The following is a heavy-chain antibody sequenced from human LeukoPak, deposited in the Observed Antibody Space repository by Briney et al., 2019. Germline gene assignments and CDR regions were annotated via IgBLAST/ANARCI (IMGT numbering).Heavy chain of an antibody. D-gene: IGHD3-10*01. CDR1: GGTFSSYE. J-gene: IGHJ2*01. CDR2: IIPMFGTA. Sequence: SVKVSCKASGGTFSSYEISWVRQAPGQGLEWMGGIIPMFGTAKYAQKFQGRVTITADKSTSTAYMELSSLRSEDTAVYYCARWGALWFGELYWYFDLWGRGTLVTVSS. CDR3: ARWGALWFGELYWYFDL. V-gene: IGHV1-69*06.